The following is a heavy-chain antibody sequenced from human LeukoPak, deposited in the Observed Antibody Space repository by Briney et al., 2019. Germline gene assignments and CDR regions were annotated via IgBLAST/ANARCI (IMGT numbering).Heavy chain of an antibody. V-gene: IGHV3-23*01. CDR3: AKASAGYDNFDY. CDR2: FSTSGANI. J-gene: IGHJ4*02. D-gene: IGHD5-12*01. Sequence: GGALRLSCAASGXTFSSYAMSWVRQAPGKGLEWVSAFSTSGANIYYADSVKGRFTISRDNSKTTLYLQMNSLRAEDTALYYCAKASAGYDNFDYWGQGTLVTVSS. CDR1: GXTFSSYA.